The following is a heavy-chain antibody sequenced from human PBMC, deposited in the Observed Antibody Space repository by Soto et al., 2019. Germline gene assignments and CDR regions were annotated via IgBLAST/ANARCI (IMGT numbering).Heavy chain of an antibody. Sequence: RGESLKISCKGSGYSFTSYWISWVRQMPGKGLEWMGRIDPSDSYTNYSPSFQGHVTISADKSISTAYLQWSSLKASDTAMYYCARHGELLTPIDYWGQGTLVTVSS. J-gene: IGHJ4*02. CDR3: ARHGELLTPIDY. D-gene: IGHD2-21*01. CDR1: GYSFTSYW. CDR2: IDPSDSYT. V-gene: IGHV5-10-1*01.